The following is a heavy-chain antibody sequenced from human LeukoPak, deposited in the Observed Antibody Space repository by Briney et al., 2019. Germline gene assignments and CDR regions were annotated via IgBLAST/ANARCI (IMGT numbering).Heavy chain of an antibody. CDR1: GGSISCYY. D-gene: IGHD3-22*01. V-gene: IGHV4-59*01. CDR2: IYYSGST. J-gene: IGHJ4*02. Sequence: SETLSLTCTVSGGSISCYYWSWIRQPPGKGLEWIGYIYYSGSTNYNPSLKSRVTISVDTSKNQFSLKLSSVTAADTAVYYCARVTGYMIEDYFDYWGQGTLVTVSS. CDR3: ARVTGYMIEDYFDY.